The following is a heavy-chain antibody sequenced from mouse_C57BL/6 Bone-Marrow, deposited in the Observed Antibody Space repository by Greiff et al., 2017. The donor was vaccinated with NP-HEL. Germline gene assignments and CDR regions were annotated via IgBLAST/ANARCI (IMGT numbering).Heavy chain of an antibody. D-gene: IGHD2-4*01. CDR3: ASEAYDYDKGDY. Sequence: VQLQQSGPVLVKPGASVKMSCKASGYTFTDYYMNWVQQSHGKSLEWIGVINPYNGGTSYNQKFKGKATLTVDKSSSTAYMELNSLTSEDSAVYYCASEAYDYDKGDYWGQGTTLTVSS. J-gene: IGHJ2*01. CDR1: GYTFTDYY. CDR2: INPYNGGT. V-gene: IGHV1-19*01.